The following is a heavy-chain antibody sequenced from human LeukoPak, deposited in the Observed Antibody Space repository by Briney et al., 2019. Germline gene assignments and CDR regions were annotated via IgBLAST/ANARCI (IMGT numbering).Heavy chain of an antibody. J-gene: IGHJ4*01. CDR1: GFTFSSYA. Sequence: TGGSLRLSCAASGFTFSSYAMHWVRQAPGKGLEYVSAISSNGGSTYYANSVKGRFTISRDNSKNTLYLQMGSLRAEDMAVYYCARGPHLWFGELLPFDYWGQRILVTVSS. V-gene: IGHV3-64*01. CDR3: ARGPHLWFGELLPFDY. D-gene: IGHD3-10*01. CDR2: ISSNGGST.